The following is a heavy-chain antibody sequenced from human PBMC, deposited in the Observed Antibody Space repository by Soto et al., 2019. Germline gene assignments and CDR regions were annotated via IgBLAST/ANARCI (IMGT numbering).Heavy chain of an antibody. Sequence: PSQTLPHTCTVSYGTISSGGYYRSCLRQHPGKGLEWIGYIYYSGSTYYNPSLKSRVTISVDTSKNQFSLKLSSVTAADTAVYYCARSPEGGGFAYWGQGTLVTVSS. D-gene: IGHD3-16*01. CDR3: ARSPEGGGFAY. J-gene: IGHJ4*02. CDR1: YGTISSGGYY. V-gene: IGHV4-31*03. CDR2: IYYSGST.